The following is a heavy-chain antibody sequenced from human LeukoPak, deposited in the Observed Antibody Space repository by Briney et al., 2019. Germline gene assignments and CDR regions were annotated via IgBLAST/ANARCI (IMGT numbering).Heavy chain of an antibody. Sequence: GGSLRLSCVASGLTFSSYAMSWVRQAPGKGLEWVSAISGSGGSTYYADSVKGRFTISRDNSKNTLYLQMNSLRAEDTAVYYCAKALVYYDILTGYYRDDAFDIWGQGTMVTVSS. CDR3: AKALVYYDILTGYYRDDAFDI. CDR1: GLTFSSYA. CDR2: ISGSGGST. V-gene: IGHV3-23*01. D-gene: IGHD3-9*01. J-gene: IGHJ3*02.